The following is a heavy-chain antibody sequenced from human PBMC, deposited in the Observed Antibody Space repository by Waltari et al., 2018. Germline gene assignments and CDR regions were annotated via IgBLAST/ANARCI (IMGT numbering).Heavy chain of an antibody. CDR1: GFTFSTSA. J-gene: IGHJ6*02. D-gene: IGHD5-12*01. CDR2: ISSSGDRT. V-gene: IGHV3-23*01. Sequence: EVQLLQSGGGLVQPGGSRGLSGTAYGFTFSTSAMSWVRQDPGKGLEWISPISSSGDRTYYADSVKGRFTISRDNVMNTLYLQMNSLRAEDTAVYYCATDPWNSGQPYGMDVWGQGTTVTVSS. CDR3: ATDPWNSGQPYGMDV.